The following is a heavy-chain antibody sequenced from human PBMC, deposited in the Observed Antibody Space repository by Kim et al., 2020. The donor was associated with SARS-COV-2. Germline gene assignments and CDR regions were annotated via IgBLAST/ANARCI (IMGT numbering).Heavy chain of an antibody. D-gene: IGHD3-10*01. Sequence: ASVKVSCKASGYTFTSYYMHWVRQAPGQGLEWMGIINPSGGSTSYAQKFQGRVTMTRDTSTSTVYMELSSLRSEETAVYYCASPGYGSGGSLQLRSYYFDYWGQGTLVTVSS. J-gene: IGHJ4*02. V-gene: IGHV1-46*01. CDR1: GYTFTSYY. CDR2: INPSGGST. CDR3: ASPGYGSGGSLQLRSYYFDY.